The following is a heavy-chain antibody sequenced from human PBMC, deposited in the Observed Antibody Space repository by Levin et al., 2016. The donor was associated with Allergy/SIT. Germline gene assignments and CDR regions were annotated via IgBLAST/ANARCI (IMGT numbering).Heavy chain of an antibody. Sequence: VRQAPGKGLEWVSAISGSGGSTYYADSVKGRFTISRDNSKNTLYLQMNSLRAEDTAVYYCAKSRGSSWYYYYMDVWGKGTTVTVSS. V-gene: IGHV3-23*01. CDR2: ISGSGGST. D-gene: IGHD6-13*01. J-gene: IGHJ6*03. CDR3: AKSRGSSWYYYYMDV.